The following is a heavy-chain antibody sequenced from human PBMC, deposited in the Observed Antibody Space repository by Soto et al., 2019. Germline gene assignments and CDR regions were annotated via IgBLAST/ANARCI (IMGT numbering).Heavy chain of an antibody. CDR2: IIPIFGTA. Sequence: ASVKVSCKASGGTFSSYAISWVRQAPGQGLEWMGGIIPIFGTANYAQKFQGRVTITADKSTSTAYMELSSLRSEDTAVYYCASSGLGYDILTGYPNSYGMDVWGQGTPVTVSS. D-gene: IGHD3-9*01. V-gene: IGHV1-69*06. CDR3: ASSGLGYDILTGYPNSYGMDV. CDR1: GGTFSSYA. J-gene: IGHJ6*02.